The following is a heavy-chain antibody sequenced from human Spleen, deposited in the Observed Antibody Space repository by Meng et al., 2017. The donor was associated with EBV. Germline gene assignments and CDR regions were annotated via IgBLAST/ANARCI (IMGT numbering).Heavy chain of an antibody. CDR2: IYYSGST. CDR1: GGSISSGGYY. CDR3: ARLTSYYYDSNGFDF. J-gene: IGHJ4*02. D-gene: IGHD3-22*01. V-gene: IGHV4-30-4*01. Sequence: QLQLQESGPGLVKPSETLSLTCPVSGGSISSGGYYWSWIRQPPGKGLEWIGHIYYSGSTYYNPSLKSRVTISVDTSKNQFSLKLPSVTAADTAVYFCARLTSYYYDSNGFDFWGQGVLVTVAS.